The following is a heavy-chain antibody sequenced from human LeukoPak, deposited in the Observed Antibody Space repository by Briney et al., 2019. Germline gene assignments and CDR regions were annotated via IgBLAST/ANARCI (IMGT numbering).Heavy chain of an antibody. J-gene: IGHJ4*02. Sequence: ASVKVSCKASGYTFTSYDINWVRQATGQGLEWMGWMNPNSGNTGYAQKFQGRVTMTRNTSISTAYMELSSLRSEDTVVYYCARGCYYGSGSYLSLDYWGQGTLVTVSS. V-gene: IGHV1-8*01. CDR3: ARGCYYGSGSYLSLDY. CDR2: MNPNSGNT. D-gene: IGHD3-10*01. CDR1: GYTFTSYD.